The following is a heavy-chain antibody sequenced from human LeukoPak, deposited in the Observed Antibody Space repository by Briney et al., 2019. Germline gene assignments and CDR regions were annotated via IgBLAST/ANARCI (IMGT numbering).Heavy chain of an antibody. CDR2: IYHTGTS. CDR1: GYSISNGYY. D-gene: IGHD3-22*01. Sequence: KTSASLSLTCVGAGYSISNGYYWGWIRQPPETELEWVGTIYHTGTSYYNPSLNTRATISVETSKSQLSLKLSSVTATGTVVYDCELTGGSSGYFLREKFDYWGQGTLVTVSS. J-gene: IGHJ4*02. V-gene: IGHV4-38-2*01. CDR3: ELTGGSSGYFLREKFDY.